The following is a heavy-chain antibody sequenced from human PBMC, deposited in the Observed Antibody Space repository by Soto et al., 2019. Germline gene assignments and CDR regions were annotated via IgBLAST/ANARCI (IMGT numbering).Heavy chain of an antibody. J-gene: IGHJ4*02. D-gene: IGHD6-19*01. CDR2: IYWNDDK. CDR1: GFSLITSGLG. Sequence: QITLKESGPTLVRPTQTITLTCTFSGFSLITSGLGVGWIRQPPGKALEWLALIYWNDDKRYSPSLKARLTITKDTSKNQVVLTMTNMDPVDTATYYCAHRPSGWYLFDYWGQGTLVTVSS. V-gene: IGHV2-5*01. CDR3: AHRPSGWYLFDY.